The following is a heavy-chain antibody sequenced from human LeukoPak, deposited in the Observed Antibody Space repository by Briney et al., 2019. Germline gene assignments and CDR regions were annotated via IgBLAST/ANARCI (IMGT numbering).Heavy chain of an antibody. CDR2: IYYSGIT. Sequence: SETLSLTCTVSGGSISRYYWSWIRQPPGKGLEWIGYIYYSGITNYNPPLKSRVTISVDTSKNQFSLKLSSVTAADTAVYHCARQRFLEWYFDYWGQGTLVTVSS. D-gene: IGHD3-3*01. CDR3: ARQRFLEWYFDY. CDR1: GGSISRYY. J-gene: IGHJ4*02. V-gene: IGHV4-59*08.